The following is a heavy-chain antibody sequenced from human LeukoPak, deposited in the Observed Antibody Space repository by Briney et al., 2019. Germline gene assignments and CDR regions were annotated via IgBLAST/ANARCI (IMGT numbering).Heavy chain of an antibody. D-gene: IGHD5-18*01. V-gene: IGHV3-53*01. CDR2: IHSGGST. CDR1: GFRFTDYS. CDR3: ARGRRADTAMDYWYFDL. Sequence: GGSLRLSCAASGFRFTDYSMSWVRQAPGRGLQWVSVIHSGGSTFYADSVMGRFTISRDSSKNTLYLQMNSLRGEDTAVYFCARGRRADTAMDYWYFDLWGRGTLVTVSS. J-gene: IGHJ2*01.